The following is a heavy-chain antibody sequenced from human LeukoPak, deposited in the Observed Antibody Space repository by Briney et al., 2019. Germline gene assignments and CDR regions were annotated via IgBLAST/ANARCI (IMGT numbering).Heavy chain of an antibody. CDR2: IKPDGSAK. V-gene: IGHV3-7*01. CDR1: GFTFSSSW. D-gene: IGHD1-14*01. CDR3: ARDVAYNAFDY. Sequence: PGGSLGLSCAASGFTFSSSWMTWVRQAPGKGLEWVANIKPDGSAKNYVGFVQGRFTISRDNTKNSVYLQMSSLRVEDTAVYFCARDVAYNAFDYWGQGTLVTVSS. J-gene: IGHJ4*02.